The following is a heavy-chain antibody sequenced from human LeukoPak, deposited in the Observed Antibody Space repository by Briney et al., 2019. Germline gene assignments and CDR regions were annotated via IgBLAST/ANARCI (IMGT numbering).Heavy chain of an antibody. J-gene: IGHJ4*02. CDR1: GFTFSSYG. D-gene: IGHD3-3*01. CDR3: ASSDFWSGYYLDY. V-gene: IGHV3-33*01. CDR2: IWYDGSNK. Sequence: GGSLRLSCAASGFTFSSYGMHWVRQAPGKGLEWVAVIWYDGSNKYYADSVKGRFTISRGNSKNTLYLQMNSLRAEDTAVYYCASSDFWSGYYLDYWGQGTLVTVSS.